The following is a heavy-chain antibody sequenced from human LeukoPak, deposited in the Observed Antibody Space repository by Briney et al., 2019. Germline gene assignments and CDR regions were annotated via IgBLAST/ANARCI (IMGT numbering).Heavy chain of an antibody. Sequence: ASVKVSCTASGYTFTSYDINWVRQATGQGLEWMGWMNPNSGDTGYAQKFQGRVTMTRDISTSTAYMELSSLRSEDTAMYYCARLEGGRDGYNQYAFDIWGQGTMVTVSS. CDR3: ARLEGGRDGYNQYAFDI. CDR2: MNPNSGDT. J-gene: IGHJ3*02. V-gene: IGHV1-8*01. CDR1: GYTFTSYD. D-gene: IGHD5-24*01.